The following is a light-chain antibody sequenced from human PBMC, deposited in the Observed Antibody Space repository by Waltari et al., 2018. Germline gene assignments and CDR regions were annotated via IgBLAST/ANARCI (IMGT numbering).Light chain of an antibody. Sequence: QSVLTQPPSVSGAPGQTVTIPCTGSSPNIGAGSAVHWYQHLPGAAPKVLIYDNINRPSGVPDRFSGSKSGTSASLTINGLQAEDEADYYCQSCDDNLSGWVFGGGTKLTVL. CDR2: DNI. V-gene: IGLV1-40*01. CDR1: SPNIGAGSA. J-gene: IGLJ3*02. CDR3: QSCDDNLSGWV.